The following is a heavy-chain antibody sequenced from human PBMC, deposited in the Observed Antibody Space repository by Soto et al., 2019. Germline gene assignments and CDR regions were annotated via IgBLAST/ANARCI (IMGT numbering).Heavy chain of an antibody. Sequence: KASETLSLTCTVSGGSISSYYWSWIRQPPGKGLEWIGYIYYSGSTNYNPSLKSRVTISVDTSKNQFSLKLSSVTAADTAVYYCARTSPQWLVLDWGQGTLVTVSS. CDR1: GGSISSYY. CDR2: IYYSGST. V-gene: IGHV4-59*01. CDR3: ARTSPQWLVLD. J-gene: IGHJ4*02. D-gene: IGHD6-19*01.